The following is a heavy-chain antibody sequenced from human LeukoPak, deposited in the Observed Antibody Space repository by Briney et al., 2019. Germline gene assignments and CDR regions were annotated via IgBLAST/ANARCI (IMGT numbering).Heavy chain of an antibody. CDR2: LNTYNHNT. Sequence: ASVKVSCKASGYTFSSYYISWVRQAPGQGLVWMGWLNTYNHNTNYAQKFQGRVTITRNTSISTAYMELSSLRSEDTAVYYCARVRYYGSGSDDAFDIWGQGTMVTVSS. CDR1: GYTFSSYY. CDR3: ARVRYYGSGSDDAFDI. J-gene: IGHJ3*02. V-gene: IGHV1-8*03. D-gene: IGHD3-10*01.